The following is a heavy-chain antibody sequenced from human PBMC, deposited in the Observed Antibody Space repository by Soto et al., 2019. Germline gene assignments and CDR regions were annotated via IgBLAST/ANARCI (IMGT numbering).Heavy chain of an antibody. Sequence: GGSLRLSCAASGFTFSSYAMSWVRQAPGKGLEWVSTISGSAGSTYYADSVKGRFTISRDNSKNTLHLQMNSLRAEDTAVYYCAKVAIVSVVPAGYYFDYWGQGTLVTVSS. D-gene: IGHD2-2*01. CDR2: ISGSAGST. CDR1: GFTFSSYA. J-gene: IGHJ4*02. V-gene: IGHV3-23*01. CDR3: AKVAIVSVVPAGYYFDY.